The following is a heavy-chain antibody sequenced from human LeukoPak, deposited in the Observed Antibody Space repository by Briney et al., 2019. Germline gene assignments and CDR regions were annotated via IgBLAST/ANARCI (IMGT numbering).Heavy chain of an antibody. CDR2: IYTSGST. J-gene: IGHJ3*02. CDR1: GGSISSGSYY. D-gene: IGHD3-10*01. Sequence: PSQTLSLTCTVSGGSISSGSYYWSWIRQPAGKGLEWIGRIYTSGSTNYNPSLKSRVTISVDTSKNQFSLKLSSVTAADTAVYYCAREYYYGSGSYYTSAFDIWGQGTMVTVSS. CDR3: AREYYYGSGSYYTSAFDI. V-gene: IGHV4-61*02.